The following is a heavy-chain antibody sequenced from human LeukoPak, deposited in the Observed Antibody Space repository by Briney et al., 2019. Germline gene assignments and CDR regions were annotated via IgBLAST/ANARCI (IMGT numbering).Heavy chain of an antibody. CDR2: INHSGST. CDR1: GGSFSTYS. Sequence: ASETLSLTCAVYGGSFSTYSWTWIRQPPGKGLEWIGEINHSGSTNYNPSLKSRVTISVDTSKKQFSLKLSSVTAADTAVYYCASPSCTSTRCSIYFDYWGQGTLVTVSS. J-gene: IGHJ4*02. CDR3: ASPSCTSTRCSIYFDY. D-gene: IGHD2-8*01. V-gene: IGHV4-34*01.